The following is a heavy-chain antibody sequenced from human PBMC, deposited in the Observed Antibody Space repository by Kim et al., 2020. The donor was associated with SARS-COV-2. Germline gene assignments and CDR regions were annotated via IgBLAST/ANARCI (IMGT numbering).Heavy chain of an antibody. CDR3: ARGGSSGWSLYFDY. D-gene: IGHD6-19*01. V-gene: IGHV4-59*01. Sequence: SETLSLTCTVSGGSISSYYWSWIRQPPGKGLEWIGYIYYSGSTNYNPSLKSRVTISVDTSKNQFSLKLSSVTAADTAVYYCARGGSSGWSLYFDYWGQGTLVTVSS. CDR1: GGSISSYY. J-gene: IGHJ4*02. CDR2: IYYSGST.